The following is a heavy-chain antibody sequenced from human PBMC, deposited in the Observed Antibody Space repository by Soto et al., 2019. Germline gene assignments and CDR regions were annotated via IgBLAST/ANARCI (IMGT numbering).Heavy chain of an antibody. Sequence: GGSLRLSCAASGFTFSSYAMSWVRQAPGKGLEWVSAISGSGGSTYYADSVKGRFTISRDNSKNTLYLQMNSLRAEDTAVYYCAKDGRSTPFITIFGVVPDYWGQGTLVTVSS. J-gene: IGHJ4*02. CDR3: AKDGRSTPFITIFGVVPDY. CDR2: ISGSGGST. D-gene: IGHD3-3*01. CDR1: GFTFSSYA. V-gene: IGHV3-23*01.